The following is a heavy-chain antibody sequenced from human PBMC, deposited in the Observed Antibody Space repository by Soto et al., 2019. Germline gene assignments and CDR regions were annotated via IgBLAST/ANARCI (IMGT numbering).Heavy chain of an antibody. CDR1: GGTFSSYA. J-gene: IGHJ4*02. D-gene: IGHD2-2*01. CDR2: IIPIFGTA. Sequence: SVKVSCKASGGTFSSYAISWVRQAPGQGLEWMGGIIPIFGTANYAQKFQGRVTITADESTSTAYMELSSLRSEDTAVYYCARHGIVVVPAAMPQLDYWGQGTLVTVSS. CDR3: ARHGIVVVPAAMPQLDY. V-gene: IGHV1-69*13.